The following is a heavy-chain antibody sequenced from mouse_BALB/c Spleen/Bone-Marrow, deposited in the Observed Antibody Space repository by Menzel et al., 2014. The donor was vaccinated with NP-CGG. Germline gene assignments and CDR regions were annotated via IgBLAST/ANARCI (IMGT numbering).Heavy chain of an antibody. Sequence: EVQGVESGPELVKPGASVKMSCKASGYTFTSYVMHWVKQKPGQGLEWIGYINPYNDGTKYNEKFKGKATLTSDKSSSTAYMELSGLTAEDSAVYYCARYWDYWGQGTTLTVSS. CDR3: ARYWDY. CDR2: INPYNDGT. CDR1: GYTFTSYV. V-gene: IGHV1-14*01. J-gene: IGHJ2*01.